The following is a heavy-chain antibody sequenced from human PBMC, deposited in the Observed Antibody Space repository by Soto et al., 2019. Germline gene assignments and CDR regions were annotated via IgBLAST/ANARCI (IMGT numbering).Heavy chain of an antibody. CDR1: GGTFSSYA. CDR3: ARDKVVVAATLHLPTYGMDV. CDR2: IIPIFGTA. Sequence: QVQLVQSGAEVKKPGSSVKVSCKASGGTFSSYAISWVRQAPGQGLEWMGGIIPIFGTANYAQKFRGRVTITADESTSTAYMELSSLRSAATAVYYCARDKVVVAATLHLPTYGMDVWGQGTTVTVSS. V-gene: IGHV1-69*12. J-gene: IGHJ6*02. D-gene: IGHD2-15*01.